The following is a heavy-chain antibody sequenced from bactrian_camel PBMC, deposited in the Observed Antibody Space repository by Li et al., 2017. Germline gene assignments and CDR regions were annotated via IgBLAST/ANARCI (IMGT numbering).Heavy chain of an antibody. CDR3: AAARQGGYCWLLDSMYNF. V-gene: IGHV3S53*01. D-gene: IGHD1*01. Sequence: HVQLVESGGGSVYPGGSLRLSCAATGYVASRYCLGWYRQAPEKEREGVASIYDDGKTTYADSVKGRFTISKDDLKDTLYLQMNSLKPEDTAMYYCAAARQGGYCWLLDSMYNFWGQGTQVTVS. CDR2: IYDDGKT. CDR1: GYVASRYC. J-gene: IGHJ4*01.